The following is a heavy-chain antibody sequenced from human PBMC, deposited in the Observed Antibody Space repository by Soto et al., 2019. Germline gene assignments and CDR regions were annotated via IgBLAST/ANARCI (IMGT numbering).Heavy chain of an antibody. D-gene: IGHD2-21*01. CDR2: IYVTGAV. Sequence: SETLSLPCRVSGSALKSGNYYWSWIRQVPGKGLEWIGHIYVTGAVDYNPSLRDRITISQDTSERQFSLNLRLVTAADTAVYYCARLRIATNNYKWFDPWGQGTLVTVSS. V-gene: IGHV4-31*03. CDR3: ARLRIATNNYKWFDP. J-gene: IGHJ5*02. CDR1: GSALKSGNYY.